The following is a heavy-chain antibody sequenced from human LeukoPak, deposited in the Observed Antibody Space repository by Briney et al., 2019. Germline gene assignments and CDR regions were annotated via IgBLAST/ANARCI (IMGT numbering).Heavy chain of an antibody. CDR3: ARERIGPSSSWYGGWFDP. J-gene: IGHJ5*02. CDR2: ISSSGSTI. V-gene: IGHV3-11*01. CDR1: GFTFSDYY. Sequence: GGSLRLSCAASGFTFSDYYMSWIRQAPGKGLEWVSYISSSGSTIYYADSVKGRFTISRDNAKNSLYLQMNSLRAEDTAVYYCARERIGPSSSWYGGWFDPWGQGTLVTVSS. D-gene: IGHD6-13*01.